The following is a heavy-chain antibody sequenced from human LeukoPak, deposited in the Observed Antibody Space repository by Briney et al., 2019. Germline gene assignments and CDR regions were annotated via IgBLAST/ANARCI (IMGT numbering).Heavy chain of an antibody. CDR1: GYTFTSYG. Sequence: GASVKVSCKASGYTFTSYGISWVRQAPGQGLEWMGWISAYNGNTNYAQKFQGRVTMTRETSTSTVYMELSSLRSEDTAVYYCAILRYNWNNLDPWGQGTLVTVSS. J-gene: IGHJ5*02. V-gene: IGHV1-18*01. CDR3: AILRYNWNNLDP. CDR2: ISAYNGNT. D-gene: IGHD1-1*01.